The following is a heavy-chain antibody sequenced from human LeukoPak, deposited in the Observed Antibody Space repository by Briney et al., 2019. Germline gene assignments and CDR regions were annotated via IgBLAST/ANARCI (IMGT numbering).Heavy chain of an antibody. Sequence: SETLSLTCTVSGGSISDYYWSWIRPPPGKGLEWIGYISYSGSTNYNPSLKSRVTISVDTSKNQFSLNLSSVTAADTAVYFCAREEASSWTGDYFDYWGQGSLVTVSS. J-gene: IGHJ4*02. CDR3: AREEASSWTGDYFDY. CDR2: ISYSGST. D-gene: IGHD6-13*01. V-gene: IGHV4-59*01. CDR1: GGSISDYY.